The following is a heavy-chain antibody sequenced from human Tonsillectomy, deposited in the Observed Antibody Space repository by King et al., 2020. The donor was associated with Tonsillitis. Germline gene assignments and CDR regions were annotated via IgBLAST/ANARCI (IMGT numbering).Heavy chain of an antibody. D-gene: IGHD6-19*01. Sequence: VQLVESGGGLVQPGGSLKLSCAASGFTFSGSAMHWVRQASGKGLEWVGRIRSKANSYAPAYAASVKGRFTISRDDSKNTAYLQMNSLKTEDTAVYYCTRLSSGWEGYWGQGTLVTVSS. CDR1: GFTFSGSA. V-gene: IGHV3-73*02. CDR2: IRSKANSYAP. CDR3: TRLSSGWEGY. J-gene: IGHJ4*02.